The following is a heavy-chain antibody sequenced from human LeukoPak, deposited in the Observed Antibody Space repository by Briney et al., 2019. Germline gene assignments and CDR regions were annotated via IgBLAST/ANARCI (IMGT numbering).Heavy chain of an antibody. J-gene: IGHJ4*02. CDR3: ARLSPAAGPWYFDY. Sequence: SETLSLTCTVSGGSVSSGSYYWSWIRQPPGKGLEWIGYIYHSGSTNYNPSLKSRVTISVDTSKNQFSLKVNSVTAADTAVYHCARLSPAAGPWYFDYWGQGTLVTVSS. D-gene: IGHD6-13*01. CDR1: GGSVSSGSYY. V-gene: IGHV4-61*01. CDR2: IYHSGST.